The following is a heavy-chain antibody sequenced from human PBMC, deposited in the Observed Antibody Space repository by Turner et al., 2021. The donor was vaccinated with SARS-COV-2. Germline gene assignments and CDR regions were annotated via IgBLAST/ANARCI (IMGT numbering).Heavy chain of an antibody. J-gene: IGHJ4*02. V-gene: IGHV1-69*10. CDR3: ARDYGDSPLGY. CDR1: VGTFSSYA. CDR2: IIPILVIA. D-gene: IGHD4-17*01. Sequence: QVQLVHSGAEVTKPGSSVKVSCTSSVGTFSSYAISWVRQAPGQGLGWMGGIIPILVIANYAQKFKGRVTITPDKSTSTAYMELSSLRSEDTAVYYCARDYGDSPLGYWGQGTLVTVSS.